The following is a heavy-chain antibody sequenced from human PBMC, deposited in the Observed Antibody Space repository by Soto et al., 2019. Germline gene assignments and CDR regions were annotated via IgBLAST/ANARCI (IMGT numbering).Heavy chain of an antibody. CDR2: ISYDGSNK. V-gene: IGHV3-30-3*01. J-gene: IGHJ6*02. D-gene: IGHD3-10*01. Sequence: PGGSLRLSCAASGFTFSSYAMHWVRQAPGKGLEWVEVISYDGSNKYYADSVKGRFTISRDNSKNTLYLQMNSLRAEDTAVYYCAGGGRIWFGESRYRGMDVWGQGTTVTVSS. CDR1: GFTFSSYA. CDR3: AGGGRIWFGESRYRGMDV.